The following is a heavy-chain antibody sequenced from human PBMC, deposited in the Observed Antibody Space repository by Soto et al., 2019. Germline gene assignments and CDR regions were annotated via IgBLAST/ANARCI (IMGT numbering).Heavy chain of an antibody. D-gene: IGHD5-12*01. V-gene: IGHV4-34*01. CDR2: INHSGST. CDR3: ARVIGIVATTTPFDY. CDR1: GGSFSGYY. J-gene: IGHJ4*02. Sequence: SETLSLTCAVYGGSFSGYYWSWIRQPPGKGLEWIGEINHSGSTNYNPSLKSRVTISVDTSKNQFSLKLSSVTAADTAVYYCARVIGIVATTTPFDYWGQGTLVTVSS.